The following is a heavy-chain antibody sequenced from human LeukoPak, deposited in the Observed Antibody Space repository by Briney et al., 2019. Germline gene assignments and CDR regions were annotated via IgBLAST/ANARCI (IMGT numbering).Heavy chain of an antibody. CDR1: GYTFTNYY. D-gene: IGHD3-16*02. CDR2: INPGGGNT. V-gene: IGHV1-46*01. J-gene: IGHJ4*02. CDR3: ARARLRLGELSLYPYY. Sequence: ASVKVSCKASGYTFTNYYIHWVRQAPGQGLEWMGLINPGGGNTNYAQNFQGRVTMTRDTSTSTVYMELSSLRSEDTAVYYCARARLRLGELSLYPYYWGQGTLVTVSS.